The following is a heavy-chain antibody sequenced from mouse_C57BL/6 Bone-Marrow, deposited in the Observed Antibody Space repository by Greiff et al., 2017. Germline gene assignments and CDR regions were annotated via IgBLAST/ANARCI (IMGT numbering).Heavy chain of an antibody. V-gene: IGHV1-31*01. D-gene: IGHD1-1*01. Sequence: VQLQQSGPELVKPGASVKISCKASGYSFTGYYMHWVKQSHGNILDWIGYIYPYNGVSSYNQKFKGKATLTVDKSSSTAYMELRSLTSEDSAVYDCARVGSSYRYYAMDYWGQGTSVTVSS. CDR1: GYSFTGYY. J-gene: IGHJ4*01. CDR2: IYPYNGVS. CDR3: ARVGSSYRYYAMDY.